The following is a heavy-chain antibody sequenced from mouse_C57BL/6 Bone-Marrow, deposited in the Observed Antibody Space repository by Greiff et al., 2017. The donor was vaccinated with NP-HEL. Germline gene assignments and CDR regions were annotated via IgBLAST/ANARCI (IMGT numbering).Heavy chain of an antibody. CDR3: ARHGSSYFDY. V-gene: IGHV1-59*01. CDR2: IDPSDSYT. CDR1: GYTFTSYW. J-gene: IGHJ2*01. Sequence: VKLQQPGAELVKPGTSVKLSCKASGYTFTSYWMHWVKQRPGQGLEWIGVIDPSDSYTNYNQKFKGKATLTVDTSSSTAYMQLSSLTSEDSAVYYCARHGSSYFDYWGQGTTLTVSS. D-gene: IGHD1-1*01.